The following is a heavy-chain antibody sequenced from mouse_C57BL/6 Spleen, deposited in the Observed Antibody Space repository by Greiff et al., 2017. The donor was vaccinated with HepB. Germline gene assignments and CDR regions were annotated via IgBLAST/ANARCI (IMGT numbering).Heavy chain of an antibody. CDR3: TTKDSPYYYAMDY. CDR2: IDPENGDT. J-gene: IGHJ4*01. Sequence: EVKLVESGAELVRPGASVKLSCTASGFNIKDDYMHWVKQRPEQGLEWIGWIDPENGDTEYASKFQGKATITADTSSNTAYLQLSSLTSEDTAVYYCTTKDSPYYYAMDYWGQGTSVTVSS. CDR1: GFNIKDDY. D-gene: IGHD2-12*01. V-gene: IGHV14-4*01.